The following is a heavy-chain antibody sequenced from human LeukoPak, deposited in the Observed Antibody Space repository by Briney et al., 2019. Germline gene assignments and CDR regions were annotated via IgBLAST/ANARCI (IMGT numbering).Heavy chain of an antibody. CDR2: IYYSGST. D-gene: IGHD6-6*01. CDR1: GGSISSYY. CDR3: ARVYPYSSSAGEYFQH. J-gene: IGHJ1*01. Sequence: SETLSLTCTVSGGSISSYYWSWIRQPPGKGLERIGYIYYSGSTNYNPSLKSRVTISVDTSKNQFSLKLSSVTAADTAVYYCARVYPYSSSAGEYFQHWGQGTLVTVSS. V-gene: IGHV4-59*01.